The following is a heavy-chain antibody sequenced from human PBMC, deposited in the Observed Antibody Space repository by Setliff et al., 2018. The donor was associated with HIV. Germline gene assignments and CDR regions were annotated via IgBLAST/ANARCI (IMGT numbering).Heavy chain of an antibody. CDR1: GYTFTAYG. Sequence: ASVKVSCKPSGYTFTAYGLCWVRQAPGQGLEWMGWIATYSDETSYAQNLQGRVTMTTDTSTNTAYLDLSSLSSEDTAIYYCARGYYNSGNYFEYWGQGTLVTVSS. CDR2: IATYSDET. D-gene: IGHD3-10*01. CDR3: ARGYYNSGNYFEY. J-gene: IGHJ4*02. V-gene: IGHV1-18*01.